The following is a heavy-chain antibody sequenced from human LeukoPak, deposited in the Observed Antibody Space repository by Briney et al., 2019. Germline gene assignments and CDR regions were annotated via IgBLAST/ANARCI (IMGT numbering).Heavy chain of an antibody. CDR1: GDSMTSDKW. CDR2: IHHSKSS. CDR3: ARSKGRLTFDY. V-gene: IGHV4-4*02. Sequence: SGTLSLTCAVSGDSMTSDKWWTWVRQPPGKGLEWIGEIHHSKSSNYYPSLKSRVTISVDTSKNQFSLKLSSVTAADTAVYYCARSKGRLTFDYWGQGTLVTVSS. J-gene: IGHJ4*02. D-gene: IGHD1-26*01.